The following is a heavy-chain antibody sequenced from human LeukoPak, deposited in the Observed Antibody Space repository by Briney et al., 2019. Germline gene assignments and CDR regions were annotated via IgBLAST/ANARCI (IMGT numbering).Heavy chain of an antibody. Sequence: GGSLRLFCAASGFNFSDYYMSWIRQAPGKGLEWVSYISPSTHYMYYADSVKGRFTISRDNAKNSLLLQMNGLTAEDTAVYYCAREGGRYGDYDYWGQGTLVTVSS. CDR1: GFNFSDYY. CDR2: ISPSTHYM. D-gene: IGHD4-17*01. V-gene: IGHV3-11*04. J-gene: IGHJ4*02. CDR3: AREGGRYGDYDY.